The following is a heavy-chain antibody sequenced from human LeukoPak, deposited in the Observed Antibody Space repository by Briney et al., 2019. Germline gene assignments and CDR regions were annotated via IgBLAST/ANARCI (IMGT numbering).Heavy chain of an antibody. Sequence: GGSLRLSCAASGFTFSSYWMSWARQAPGKGLEWVANIKQDGSEKYYVDSVKGRFTISRDNAKNSLYLQMNSLRAEDTAVYYCATTDLYGSGSYYGDYWGQGTLVTVSS. V-gene: IGHV3-7*01. CDR3: ATTDLYGSGSYYGDY. CDR2: IKQDGSEK. D-gene: IGHD3-10*01. CDR1: GFTFSSYW. J-gene: IGHJ4*02.